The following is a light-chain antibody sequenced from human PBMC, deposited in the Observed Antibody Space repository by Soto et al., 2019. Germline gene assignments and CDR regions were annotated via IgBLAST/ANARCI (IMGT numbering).Light chain of an antibody. Sequence: DIQMTQAPSSLPASVGDRVTITCRASQTIGNYLNWYQQRPGKVPNLLISAASTLQSGVPSRFSGSGSGTDFTLTITSLQPEDFATYYCQQSYNTPRTFGQGTKVEIK. CDR2: AAS. V-gene: IGKV1-39*01. CDR3: QQSYNTPRT. CDR1: QTIGNY. J-gene: IGKJ1*01.